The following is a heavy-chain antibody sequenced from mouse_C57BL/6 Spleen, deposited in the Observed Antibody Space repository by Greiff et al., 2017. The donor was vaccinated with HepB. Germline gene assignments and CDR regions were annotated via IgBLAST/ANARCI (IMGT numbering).Heavy chain of an antibody. D-gene: IGHD1-1*01. CDR3: ARPLRSYAMDY. CDR1: GFTFSDYG. V-gene: IGHV5-17*01. CDR2: ISSGSSTI. Sequence: EVMLVESGGGLVKPGGSLKLSCAASGFTFSDYGIHWVRQAPEKGLEWVAYISSGSSTIYYADTVKGRFTISRDNAKNTLFLQMTSLRSEDTAMYYCARPLRSYAMDYWGQGTSVTVSS. J-gene: IGHJ4*01.